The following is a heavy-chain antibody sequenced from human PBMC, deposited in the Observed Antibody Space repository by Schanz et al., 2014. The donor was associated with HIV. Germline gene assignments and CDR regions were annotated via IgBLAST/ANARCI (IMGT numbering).Heavy chain of an antibody. J-gene: IGHJ4*02. CDR1: GFTFGTTW. CDR3: AKGRYMGATLVQFDY. Sequence: DVQLVESGGGLIQPGESLRLSCVASGFTFGTTWMYWVRQGPGKGLTWVSYITPDGSVTYADSVKGRFTASRDSSKNTLFLQMNSVKVDDTAVYFCAKGRYMGATLVQFDYWGQGTLVTVPS. V-gene: IGHV3-74*01. CDR2: ITPDGSVT. D-gene: IGHD1-26*01.